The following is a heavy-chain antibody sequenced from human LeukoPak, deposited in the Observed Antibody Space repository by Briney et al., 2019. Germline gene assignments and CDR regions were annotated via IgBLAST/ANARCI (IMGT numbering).Heavy chain of an antibody. Sequence: ASVKVSCKASGYTFTSYAMNWVRQAPGQGLEWMGWINTNTGNPTYAQGFTGRFVFSLDTSVSTAYLQISSLKAEDTAVYYCASVYDSSGYSSLDYWGQGTLVTVSS. V-gene: IGHV7-4-1*02. CDR2: INTNTGNP. CDR1: GYTFTSYA. J-gene: IGHJ4*02. CDR3: ASVYDSSGYSSLDY. D-gene: IGHD3-22*01.